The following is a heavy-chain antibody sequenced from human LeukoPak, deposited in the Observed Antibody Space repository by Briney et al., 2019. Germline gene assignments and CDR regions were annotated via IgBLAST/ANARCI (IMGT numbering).Heavy chain of an antibody. CDR3: PGVRDAFEI. CDR2: ISWNSGSI. V-gene: IGHV3-9*01. J-gene: IGHJ3*02. Sequence: GGSLRLSCAASGFTFDDYAMHWVRQAPGKGLEWVSGISWNSGSIGYADSVKGRFTISRDNAKNSLYLQMNSLRAEDTALYYCPGVRDAFEIWGQGQWSPSLQ. D-gene: IGHD3-10*01. CDR1: GFTFDDYA.